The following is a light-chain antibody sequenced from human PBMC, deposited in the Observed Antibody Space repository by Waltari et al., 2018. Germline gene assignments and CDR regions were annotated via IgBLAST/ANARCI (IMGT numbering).Light chain of an antibody. Sequence: SYELTQPPSVSVSPGQTARITCSGDALPQKYAYWYQQTSGQAPVLVIYEDRKRPSGITERFSGSSSRTTAALTISGAQVEDEADYYCYSTDSSGHDRVFGGGTKLTVL. CDR3: YSTDSSGHDRV. CDR2: EDR. CDR1: ALPQKY. J-gene: IGLJ3*02. V-gene: IGLV3-10*01.